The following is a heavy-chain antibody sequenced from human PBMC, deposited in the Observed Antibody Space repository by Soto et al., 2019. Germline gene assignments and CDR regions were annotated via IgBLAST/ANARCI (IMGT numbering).Heavy chain of an antibody. Sequence: KPSGTLSLTCAASGAPFTGNTWWTWARQPPGQGLEWIGEIYRTGSTNYNPSLKSRVTISLDKSENQFSLKVTSLTAEDTAVYYCARRDPGTSLDYWGQGTLVTVSS. CDR3: ARRDPGTSLDY. CDR1: GAPFTGNTW. V-gene: IGHV4-4*02. D-gene: IGHD1-7*01. CDR2: IYRTGST. J-gene: IGHJ4*02.